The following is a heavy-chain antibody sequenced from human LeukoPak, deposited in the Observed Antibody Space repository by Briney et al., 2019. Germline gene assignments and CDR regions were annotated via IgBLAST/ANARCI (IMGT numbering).Heavy chain of an antibody. CDR1: GGSISSGSYY. V-gene: IGHV4-61*02. Sequence: SETLSLTCTVSGGSISSGSYYWSWIRQPAGTGLEWIGRVYTSGSTNYNPSLKSRVTISVDTSKNQFSLKLSSVTAADTAVYYCARGVSSIAARPVDYSGQGTLVTVSS. CDR2: VYTSGST. CDR3: ARGVSSIAARPVDY. J-gene: IGHJ4*02. D-gene: IGHD6-6*01.